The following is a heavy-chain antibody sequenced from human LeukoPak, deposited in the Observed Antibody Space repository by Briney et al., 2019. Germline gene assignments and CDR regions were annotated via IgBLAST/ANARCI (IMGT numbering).Heavy chain of an antibody. D-gene: IGHD5-24*01. CDR2: INHSGST. V-gene: IGHV4-34*01. J-gene: IGHJ4*02. CDR3: ARGQMAAIY. Sequence: SETLSLTRAVYGESFSGYYWSWIRQPPGKGLEWIGEINHSGSTNYNPSLKSRVTISVDTSKNQFSLKLSSVTAADTAVYYCARGQMAAIYWGQGTLVTVSS. CDR1: GESFSGYY.